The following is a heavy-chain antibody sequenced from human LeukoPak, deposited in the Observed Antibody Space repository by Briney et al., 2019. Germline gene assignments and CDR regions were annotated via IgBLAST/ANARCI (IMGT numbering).Heavy chain of an antibody. CDR2: IYTSGST. Sequence: SQTLSLTCSVSGGSISSGSYYWSWIRQPAGKGLEWIGRIYTSGSTNYNPSLKSRVTISVDTSKNQFSLKLSSVTAADTAVCYCAREKDGYNRHYYYHMDVWGKGTTVTVSS. D-gene: IGHD5-24*01. J-gene: IGHJ6*03. CDR1: GGSISSGSYY. CDR3: AREKDGYNRHYYYHMDV. V-gene: IGHV4-61*02.